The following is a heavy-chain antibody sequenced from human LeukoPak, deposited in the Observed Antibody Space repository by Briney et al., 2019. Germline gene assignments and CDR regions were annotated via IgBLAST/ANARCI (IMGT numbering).Heavy chain of an antibody. CDR3: AKVRGSSWYYSD. CDR2: ISGSGGST. CDR1: GFTFTNYA. D-gene: IGHD6-13*01. J-gene: IGHJ4*02. V-gene: IGHV3-23*01. Sequence: GGSLRLSCAASGFTFTNYAMHWVRQAPGKGLEWVSAISGSGGSTYYADSVKGRFTISRDNSKNTLYLQMNSLRAEDTAVYYCAKVRGSSWYYSDWGQGTLVTVSS.